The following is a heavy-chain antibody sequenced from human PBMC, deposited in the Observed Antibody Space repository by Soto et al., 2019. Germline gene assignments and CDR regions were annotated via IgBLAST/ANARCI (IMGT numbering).Heavy chain of an antibody. CDR3: AKDRRDSYGYGY. Sequence: EVQLLESGGGLVQPGGSLRLSCAASGFTFSSYAMSWVRQAPGKGLEWVSAISGSGAGTYYADSVKGRFTISRDNSKNTLYLQMNSLRAEDTAVYYWAKDRRDSYGYGYWGQGTLVTVSS. J-gene: IGHJ4*02. V-gene: IGHV3-23*01. CDR1: GFTFSSYA. CDR2: ISGSGAGT. D-gene: IGHD5-18*01.